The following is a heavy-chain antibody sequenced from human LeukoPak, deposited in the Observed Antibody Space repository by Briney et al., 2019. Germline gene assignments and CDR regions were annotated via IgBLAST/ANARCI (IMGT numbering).Heavy chain of an antibody. CDR2: IMPLFGTA. Sequence: ASVKVSCKTSGGTFNNSAISWVRQAPGQGLEWLGGIMPLFGTAGYAQKFQGRVTITKDESTRTVYLELTSLTSDDMAVYYCARDVHGDYGSGWFDPWGQGTLVSVSS. J-gene: IGHJ5*02. CDR1: GGTFNNSA. V-gene: IGHV1-69*05. D-gene: IGHD4-17*01. CDR3: ARDVHGDYGSGWFDP.